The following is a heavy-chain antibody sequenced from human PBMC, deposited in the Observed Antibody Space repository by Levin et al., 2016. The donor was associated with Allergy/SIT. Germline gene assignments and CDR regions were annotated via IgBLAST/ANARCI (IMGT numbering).Heavy chain of an antibody. J-gene: IGHJ3*01. CDR2: IESDGSST. Sequence: GESLKISCTGSGFTFSRHTMHWVRQAPGKGLVWVSRIESDGSSTTYADSVKGRFTISRDNAKNTVFLQIDGLRVGDTAVYYCVREDRNWGHFDFWGQGTMVTVSS. V-gene: IGHV3-74*01. D-gene: IGHD7-27*01. CDR1: GFTFSRHT. CDR3: VREDRNWGHFDF.